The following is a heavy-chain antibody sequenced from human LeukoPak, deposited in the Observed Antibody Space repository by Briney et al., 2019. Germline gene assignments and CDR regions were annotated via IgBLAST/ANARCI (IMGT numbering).Heavy chain of an antibody. V-gene: IGHV3-23*01. D-gene: IGHD2-2*01. CDR3: APPAGIIYLFDY. J-gene: IGHJ4*02. CDR1: GFTFSSYG. CDR2: ISGSGGST. Sequence: GGSLRLSCAASGFTFSSYGMSWVRQAPGKGLEWVSAISGSGGSTYYADSVKGRFTISRDNSKNTLYLQMNSLRAEDTAVYYCAPPAGIIYLFDYWGQGTLVTVSS.